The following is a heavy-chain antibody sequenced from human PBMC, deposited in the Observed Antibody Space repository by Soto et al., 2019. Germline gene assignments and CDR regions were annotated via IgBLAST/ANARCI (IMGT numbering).Heavy chain of an antibody. CDR3: AKVKSGYSSGRGAFDI. Sequence: EVQLLESGGGLVQPGGSLRLSCAASGFTFSSYAMSWVRQAPGKGLEWVSAISGSGGSTYYADSVKGRFTISRDNSKNTLYLQMNSLRAEDTAVYYCAKVKSGYSSGRGAFDIWGQGTMVTVSS. J-gene: IGHJ3*02. CDR1: GFTFSSYA. V-gene: IGHV3-23*01. CDR2: ISGSGGST. D-gene: IGHD6-19*01.